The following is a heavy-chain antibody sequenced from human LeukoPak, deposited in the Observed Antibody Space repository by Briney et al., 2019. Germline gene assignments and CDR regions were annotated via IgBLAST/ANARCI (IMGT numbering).Heavy chain of an antibody. CDR3: ARRAYSWDYYYYYMDV. Sequence: GGSLRLSCAVSGFTVSNNWMSWVRQAPGKGLEWVANMKQDGSEKDYVDSVKGRFTISRDNAKNSLYLQMNSLRAEDTAVYYCARRAYSWDYYYYYMDVWGKGTTVTVSS. V-gene: IGHV3-7*01. CDR1: GFTVSNNW. J-gene: IGHJ6*03. D-gene: IGHD5-18*01. CDR2: MKQDGSEK.